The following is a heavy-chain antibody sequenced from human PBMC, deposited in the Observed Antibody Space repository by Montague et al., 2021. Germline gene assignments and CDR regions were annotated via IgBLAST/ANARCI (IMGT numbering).Heavy chain of an antibody. D-gene: IGHD3-3*01. CDR3: ANFRQSVEVDV. Sequence: SLRLSCAASGFTISSWAMSWVRRAPGKGLECVSIINASGGKTHYADSVTGRFTISRDRSKNTLYLQMDSLGVEDTAVYYCANFRQSVEVDVWGQGTRVTVSS. J-gene: IGHJ6*02. CDR1: GFTISSWA. CDR2: INASGGKT. V-gene: IGHV3-23*01.